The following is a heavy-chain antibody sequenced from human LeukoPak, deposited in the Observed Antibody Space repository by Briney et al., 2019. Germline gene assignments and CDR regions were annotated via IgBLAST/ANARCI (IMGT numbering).Heavy chain of an antibody. CDR3: ARVGPLWFGLLNTADV. CDR1: GFTFTSYW. D-gene: IGHD3-10*01. V-gene: IGHV3-7*01. Sequence: PGESLRLSCAASGFTFTSYWVTWVRQAPGKGLEWVANINLDGSDKYYADSVKGRFTISRDNPNNSLYLQMDSLSGEDTAVYYCARVGPLWFGLLNTADVWGQGTLVTVS. J-gene: IGHJ3*01. CDR2: INLDGSDK.